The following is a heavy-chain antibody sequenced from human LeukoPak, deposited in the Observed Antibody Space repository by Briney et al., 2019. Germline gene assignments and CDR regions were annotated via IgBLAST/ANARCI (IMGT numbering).Heavy chain of an antibody. J-gene: IGHJ4*02. CDR2: INHSGST. V-gene: IGHV4-34*01. D-gene: IGHD3-16*02. Sequence: PSETLPLTCAVYGGSFSGYYWSWIRQPPGKGLEWIGEINHSGSTNYNPSLKSRVTISVDTSKNQFSLKLSSVTAADTAVYYCARRRKNDYVWGSYRPNYFDYWGQGTLVTVSS. CDR3: ARRRKNDYVWGSYRPNYFDY. CDR1: GGSFSGYY.